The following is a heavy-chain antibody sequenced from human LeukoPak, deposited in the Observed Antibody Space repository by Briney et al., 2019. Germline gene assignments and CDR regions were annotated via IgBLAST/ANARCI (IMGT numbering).Heavy chain of an antibody. V-gene: IGHV3-66*02. Sequence: GGSLRLSCAASGFTVSSSYMGWVRQAPGKGLEWVSVLYSGGSTFYPDSVKGRFTISRDNSQNTLYLQMDSLRPEDTAVYYCARLSDSSIYGAFDIWGHGTMVTVSS. J-gene: IGHJ3*02. CDR1: GFTVSSSY. D-gene: IGHD3-22*01. CDR3: ARLSDSSIYGAFDI. CDR2: LYSGGST.